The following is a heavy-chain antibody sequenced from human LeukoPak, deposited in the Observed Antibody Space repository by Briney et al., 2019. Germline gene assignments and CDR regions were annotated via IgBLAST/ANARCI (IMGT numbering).Heavy chain of an antibody. V-gene: IGHV3-11*06. CDR3: ARDGYSSSWYWFDY. Sequence: PGGSLRLSCAASGFTFSDNYMSWIRQAPGKGLEWVSYISSSSSYTNYADSVKGRFTISRDNAKSSLYLQMNSLRAEDTAVYYCARDGYSSSWYWFDYWGQGTLVTVSS. J-gene: IGHJ4*02. D-gene: IGHD6-13*01. CDR2: ISSSSSYT. CDR1: GFTFSDNY.